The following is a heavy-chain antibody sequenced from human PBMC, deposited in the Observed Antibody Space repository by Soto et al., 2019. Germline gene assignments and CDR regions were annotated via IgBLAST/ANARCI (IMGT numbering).Heavy chain of an antibody. Sequence: QLQLQESGSGLVKPSQTLSLTYTVSGGSISSGGYSWTWIRQSPGKGLEWIGYTYQSGSAYYNPSLKSRVTISVDRSKNQFSLNLTSVTAADTAVYYCARDYYGMDVWGQGTTVTVPS. J-gene: IGHJ6*02. CDR1: GGSISSGGYS. CDR2: TYQSGSA. CDR3: ARDYYGMDV. V-gene: IGHV4-30-2*06.